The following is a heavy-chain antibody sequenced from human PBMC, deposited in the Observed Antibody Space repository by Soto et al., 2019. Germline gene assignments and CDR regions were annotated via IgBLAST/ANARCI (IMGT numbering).Heavy chain of an antibody. V-gene: IGHV4-4*07. CDR3: ARDVSRWFGEGQFDP. D-gene: IGHD3-10*01. CDR2: IYTSGST. J-gene: IGHJ5*02. CDR1: GGSIISYY. Sequence: LSLTCTVSGGSIISYYWSWIRQPAGKGLEWIGRIYTSGSTNYNPSLKSRVTMSVDTSKNQFSLKLSSVTAADTAVYYCARDVSRWFGEGQFDPWGQGTLVTVSS.